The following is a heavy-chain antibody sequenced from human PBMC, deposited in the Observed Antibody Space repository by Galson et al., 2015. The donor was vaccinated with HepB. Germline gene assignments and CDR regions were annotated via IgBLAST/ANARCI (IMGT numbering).Heavy chain of an antibody. V-gene: IGHV1-3*01. Sequence: SVKVSCKASGYTFTSYAMHWVRQAPGQRLEWMGWINAGNGNTKYSQKFQGRATITRDTSASTAYMELSSLRSEDAAVYYCARAATPQIYTIAAAGLLQFQHWGQGTLVTVSS. CDR1: GYTFTSYA. CDR3: ARAATPQIYTIAAAGLLQFQH. J-gene: IGHJ1*01. CDR2: INAGNGNT. D-gene: IGHD6-13*01.